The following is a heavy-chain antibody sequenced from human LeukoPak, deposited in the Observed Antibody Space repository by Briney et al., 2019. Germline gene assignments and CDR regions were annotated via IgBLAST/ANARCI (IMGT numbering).Heavy chain of an antibody. Sequence: GGSLRLSCTAFGFTFGDYAMSWFRQAPGKGLEWVGFTRSKSYGGTTGYAASVKGRFIISRDDSKNIAYLQMNSLKTEDTAVYYCTRCYGSGTPDDYWAREPWSPSPQ. V-gene: IGHV3-49*03. CDR2: TRSKSYGGTT. CDR1: GFTFGDYA. D-gene: IGHD3-10*01. CDR3: TRCYGSGTPDDY. J-gene: IGHJ4*02.